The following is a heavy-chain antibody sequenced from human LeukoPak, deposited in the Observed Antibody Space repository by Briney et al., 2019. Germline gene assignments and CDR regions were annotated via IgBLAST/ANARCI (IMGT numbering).Heavy chain of an antibody. Sequence: SETLSLTCTVPGGSISSYYWSWIRQPAGKGLEWIGRIYTSGSTNYNPSLKSRVTMSVDTSKNQFSLKLSSVTAADTAVYYCARGNTGYSSSWFDYWGQGTLVTVSS. V-gene: IGHV4-4*07. CDR2: IYTSGST. CDR1: GGSISSYY. CDR3: ARGNTGYSSSWFDY. D-gene: IGHD6-13*01. J-gene: IGHJ4*02.